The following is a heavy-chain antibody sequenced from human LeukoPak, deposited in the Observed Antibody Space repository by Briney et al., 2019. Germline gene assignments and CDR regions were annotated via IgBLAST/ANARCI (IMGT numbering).Heavy chain of an antibody. CDR1: GGSISSYY. D-gene: IGHD4-17*01. V-gene: IGHV4-4*09. Sequence: SETLSLTCTVSGGSISSYYWSWIRQTPGKGLEWIGYIYTSGSTNYNPSLKSRVTISVDTSKNQFSLKLSSVTAADTAVYYRARLDIDYGDYGSDYYYYYMDVWGKGTTVTVSS. J-gene: IGHJ6*03. CDR3: ARLDIDYGDYGSDYYYYYMDV. CDR2: IYTSGST.